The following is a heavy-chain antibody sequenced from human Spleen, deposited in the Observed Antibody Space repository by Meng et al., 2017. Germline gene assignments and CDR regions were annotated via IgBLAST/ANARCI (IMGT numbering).Heavy chain of an antibody. CDR3: AKVVDTAMGTRSGGMDV. Sequence: SLKISCTTSGFTFYSYGMHWVRQAPGKGLEWVSGISWNSGSIGYADSVKGRFTISRDNAKNSLYLQMNSLRAEDTALYYCAKVVDTAMGTRSGGMDVWGQGTTVTVSS. CDR1: GFTFYSYG. V-gene: IGHV3-9*01. CDR2: ISWNSGSI. J-gene: IGHJ6*02. D-gene: IGHD5-18*01.